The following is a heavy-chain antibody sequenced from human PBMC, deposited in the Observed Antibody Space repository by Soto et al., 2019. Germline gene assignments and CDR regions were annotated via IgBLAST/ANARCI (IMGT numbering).Heavy chain of an antibody. CDR3: RRTHRNGRVEY. CDR1: GFIFSDYW. CDR2: IQQDGSEK. D-gene: IGHD2-8*01. Sequence: EVQLVESGGGLVRPGGSLRLSCAASGFIFSDYWMSWVRQAPGKGLEWVANIQQDGSEKHYVDSVRGRFTISRDNAKNSVYLQMNSLTAADSAVYYCRRTHRNGRVEYWGQGTLATVSS. J-gene: IGHJ4*02. V-gene: IGHV3-7*01.